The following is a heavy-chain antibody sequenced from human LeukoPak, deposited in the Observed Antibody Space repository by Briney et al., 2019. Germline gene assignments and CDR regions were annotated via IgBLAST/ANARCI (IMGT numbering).Heavy chain of an antibody. CDR1: GGSFSDYY. CDR3: ARVGGYCSSTSCYFPWDAFDI. J-gene: IGHJ3*02. D-gene: IGHD2-2*01. CDR2: INHSGST. Sequence: SETLSLTCAVYGGSFSDYYWSWIRQPPGKGLEWIGEINHSGSTNYNPSLKSRVTMSVDTSKNQFSLKLSSVTAADTAVYYCARVGGYCSSTSCYFPWDAFDIWGQGTMVTVSS. V-gene: IGHV4-34*01.